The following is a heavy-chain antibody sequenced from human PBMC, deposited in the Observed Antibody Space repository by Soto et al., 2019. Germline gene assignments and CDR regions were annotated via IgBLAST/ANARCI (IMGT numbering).Heavy chain of an antibody. J-gene: IGHJ3*02. Sequence: PGGSLRLSCAASGFTFDDYAMHWVRQAPGKGLEWVSGISWNSGSIGYADSVKGRFTISRDNAKNSLYLQMNSLRAEDTALYYCAKDTDDYIWGSYRYGGAFDIWGQGTMVTVSS. D-gene: IGHD3-16*02. CDR2: ISWNSGSI. CDR1: GFTFDDYA. CDR3: AKDTDDYIWGSYRYGGAFDI. V-gene: IGHV3-9*01.